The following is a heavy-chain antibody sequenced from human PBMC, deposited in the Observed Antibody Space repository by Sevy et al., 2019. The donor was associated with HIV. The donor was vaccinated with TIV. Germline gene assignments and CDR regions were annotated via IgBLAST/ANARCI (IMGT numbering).Heavy chain of an antibody. D-gene: IGHD6-13*01. V-gene: IGHV3-49*04. CDR1: GFTFDDYA. Sequence: GGSLRLSCTGSGFTFDDYAVSWVRQAPGKGLEWVGFIRSKAYGGTTAYGASVKGRFSISRDDSKNTAYLQLSSLETEDTAVYYCTKNIRDLVPYYYYYIDVWGKGTTVTVSS. J-gene: IGHJ6*03. CDR3: TKNIRDLVPYYYYYIDV. CDR2: IRSKAYGGTT.